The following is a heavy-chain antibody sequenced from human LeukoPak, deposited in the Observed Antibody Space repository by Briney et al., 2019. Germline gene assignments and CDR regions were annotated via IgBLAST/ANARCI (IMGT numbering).Heavy chain of an antibody. CDR3: ARVGVAAAGTWWFDP. D-gene: IGHD6-13*01. CDR1: GDSVSSNSAA. J-gene: IGHJ5*02. Sequence: SQTLSLTCAISGDSVSSNSAAWHWLRQSPSRTLEWLGRTYYRSKWYNAYAVSVKSQITINPDTSKHPFSLQLTSVTPEHTSVYYCARVGVAAAGTWWFDPWGQGTLVTVSS. CDR2: TYYRSKWYN. V-gene: IGHV6-1*01.